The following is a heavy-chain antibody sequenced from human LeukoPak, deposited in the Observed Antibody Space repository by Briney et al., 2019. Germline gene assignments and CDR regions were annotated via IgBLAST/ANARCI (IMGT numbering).Heavy chain of an antibody. V-gene: IGHV4-30-2*01. J-gene: IGHJ4*02. D-gene: IGHD3-22*01. Sequence: SETLSLTCAVSGGSISSGGYSWSWIRQPPGKGLEWIGYIYHSGSTYYNPSLKSRVTISVDRSKNQFSLKLSSVTAADTAVYYCARHSKYYYDSSGSDFDYWGQGTLVTVSS. CDR1: GGSISSGGYS. CDR2: IYHSGST. CDR3: ARHSKYYYDSSGSDFDY.